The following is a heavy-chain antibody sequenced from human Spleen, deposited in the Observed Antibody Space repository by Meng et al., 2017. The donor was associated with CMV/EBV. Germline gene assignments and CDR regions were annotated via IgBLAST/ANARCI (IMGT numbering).Heavy chain of an antibody. CDR1: SMDY. V-gene: IGHV4-39*01. Sequence: SMDYWGWIRQHPGKGLDWIGIIYYIGSTYYTPSLKSRVTISVDTSKNQFSLKLSSVTAADTAVYYCASQELGYCSSTSCLKSQFDPWGQGTLVTVSS. J-gene: IGHJ5*02. CDR2: IYYIGST. D-gene: IGHD2-2*01. CDR3: ASQELGYCSSTSCLKSQFDP.